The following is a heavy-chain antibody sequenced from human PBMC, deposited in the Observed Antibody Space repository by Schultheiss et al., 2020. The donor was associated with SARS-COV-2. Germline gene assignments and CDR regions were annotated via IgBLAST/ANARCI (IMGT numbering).Heavy chain of an antibody. Sequence: GESLKISCAASGFTFSSYGMHWVRQAPGKGLEWVAVIWYDGSNKYYADSVKGRFTISRDNAKNSLYLQMNSLRAEDTAVYYCARARYYDSSGYPDYWGQGTLVTVSS. D-gene: IGHD3-22*01. CDR3: ARARYYDSSGYPDY. CDR1: GFTFSSYG. J-gene: IGHJ4*02. CDR2: IWYDGSNK. V-gene: IGHV3-33*01.